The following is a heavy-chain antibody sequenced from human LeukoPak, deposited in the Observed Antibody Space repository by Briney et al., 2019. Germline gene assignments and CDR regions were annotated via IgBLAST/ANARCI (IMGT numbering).Heavy chain of an antibody. CDR1: DDSITMYY. Sequence: PSETLSLTCTVSDDSITMYYWTWIRQPPGKGLEWIGYVDHTGSTKFNPSLNGRVSISRDTSNNFFSLRLRSVTAADTAVYFCARGRVSSSTWFSTYYYFFYMDFWGKGTTVTVSS. CDR3: ARGRVSSSTWFSTYYYFFYMDF. J-gene: IGHJ6*03. CDR2: VDHTGST. V-gene: IGHV4-59*01. D-gene: IGHD3-10*01.